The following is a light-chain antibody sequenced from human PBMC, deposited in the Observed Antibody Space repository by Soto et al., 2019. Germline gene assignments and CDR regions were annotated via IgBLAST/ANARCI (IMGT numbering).Light chain of an antibody. Sequence: EIVMTQSPATLSVSPGERATLSCRASQSVSSNLAWYQQKPGQAPRLLIYGASTRATGIPARFSGSGSGTEFTLTISSLQSEDCAVYYCQQYNLWPPITFGQGTRLEIK. CDR1: QSVSSN. J-gene: IGKJ5*01. CDR2: GAS. CDR3: QQYNLWPPIT. V-gene: IGKV3D-15*01.